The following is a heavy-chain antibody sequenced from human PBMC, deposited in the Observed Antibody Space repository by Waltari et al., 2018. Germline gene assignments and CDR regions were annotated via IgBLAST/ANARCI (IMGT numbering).Heavy chain of an antibody. J-gene: IGHJ4*02. D-gene: IGHD2-15*01. CDR1: GGSIRSTSYY. V-gene: IGHV4-39*01. CDR2: FSYNGNT. Sequence: QLQLQESGPGLVKPSETLSLTCSVSGGSIRSTSYYWGWIRQPPRKGLEWIGSFSYNGNTYYNPSLKSRITISVDTSKNQFSLQLSSMTAADTAIYYCARPGRVGGGSLMGLDFWGQGTLVTVSS. CDR3: ARPGRVGGGSLMGLDF.